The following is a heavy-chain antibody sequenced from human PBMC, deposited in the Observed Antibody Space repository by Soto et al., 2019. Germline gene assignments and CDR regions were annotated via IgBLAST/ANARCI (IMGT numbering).Heavy chain of an antibody. D-gene: IGHD6-19*01. Sequence: GGSLRLSCAASGFTFSSYAMSWVRQAPGKGLEWVSAISGTGGSTYYADSVKGRFTISRDNSKNTLYLQMNSLRADDTAVYYCSKVAIIAVAGTCLDYWGQGALVTVSS. CDR3: SKVAIIAVAGTCLDY. CDR1: GFTFSSYA. J-gene: IGHJ4*02. V-gene: IGHV3-23*01. CDR2: ISGTGGST.